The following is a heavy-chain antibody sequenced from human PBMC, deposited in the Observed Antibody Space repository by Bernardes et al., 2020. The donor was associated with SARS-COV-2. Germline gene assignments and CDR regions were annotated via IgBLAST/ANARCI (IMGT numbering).Heavy chain of an antibody. Sequence: GGSLRLSCAASGFTVSSNYMSWVRQAPGKGLEWVSVIYSGGSTYYADSVKGRFTISRDNSKNTLYLQMNSLKTEDTAVYYCTTGGAITIFGVVIVMDAFDIWGQGTMVTVSS. CDR1: GFTVSSNY. CDR2: IYSGGST. V-gene: IGHV3-53*01. J-gene: IGHJ3*02. CDR3: TTGGAITIFGVVIVMDAFDI. D-gene: IGHD3-3*01.